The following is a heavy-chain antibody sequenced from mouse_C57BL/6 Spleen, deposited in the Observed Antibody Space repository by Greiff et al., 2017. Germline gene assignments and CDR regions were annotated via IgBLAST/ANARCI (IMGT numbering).Heavy chain of an antibody. V-gene: IGHV6-6*01. D-gene: IGHD2-3*01. CDR1: GFTFSDAW. Sequence: EVMLVESGGGLVQPGGSMKLSCAASGFTFSDAWMDWVRQSPEKGLEWVAEIRNKANNHATYYAESVKGRFTISRDDSKSSFYLQMNSLRAEDTGIYYCTRGWLRGYAMDYWGQGTSVTVSS. J-gene: IGHJ4*01. CDR2: IRNKANNHAT. CDR3: TRGWLRGYAMDY.